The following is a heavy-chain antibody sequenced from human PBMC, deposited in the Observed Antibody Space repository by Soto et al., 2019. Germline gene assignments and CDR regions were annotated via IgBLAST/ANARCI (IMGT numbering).Heavy chain of an antibody. CDR2: VLQSGDGT. CDR3: VRDSYHISGSHYDIPLDS. V-gene: IGHV3-23*01. D-gene: IGHD3-10*01. Sequence: EVQLLESGGGLVQPGGSLRLSCAASGFTFNNYAMTWVRQAPGKGPEWVSTVLQSGDGTFYADSVRGRFIISRDNSKNTLYLQMNSLRAEDTAVYQCVRDSYHISGSHYDIPLDSWGQGTLVTVSS. CDR1: GFTFNNYA. J-gene: IGHJ4*02.